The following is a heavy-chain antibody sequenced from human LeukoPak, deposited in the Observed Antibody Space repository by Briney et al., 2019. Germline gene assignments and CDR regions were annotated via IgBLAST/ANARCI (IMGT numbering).Heavy chain of an antibody. J-gene: IGHJ4*02. Sequence: GGSLRLSCAASGFTSRNYVMTWVRQAPGKGLEWVSLISDGGGSTHYADSVKGRFTISRDNSKNTLYLQMNSLRAEDTAVYYCAQRGQSGWHFDYWGQGTLVTVSS. V-gene: IGHV3-23*01. CDR1: GFTSRNYV. D-gene: IGHD6-19*01. CDR3: AQRGQSGWHFDY. CDR2: ISDGGGST.